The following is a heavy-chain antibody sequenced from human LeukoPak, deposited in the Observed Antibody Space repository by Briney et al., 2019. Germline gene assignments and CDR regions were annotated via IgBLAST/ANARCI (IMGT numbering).Heavy chain of an antibody. CDR1: GFTFSSYA. Sequence: GRSLRLSCAASGFTFSSYAMHWVRQAPGKGLEWVAVISYDGSNKYYADSVKGRFTISRDNSKNTPYLQVNSLRAEDTAVYYCARDNGYNVGYLDYWGQGTLVAVSS. CDR3: ARDNGYNVGYLDY. D-gene: IGHD5-24*01. J-gene: IGHJ4*02. CDR2: ISYDGSNK. V-gene: IGHV3-30-3*01.